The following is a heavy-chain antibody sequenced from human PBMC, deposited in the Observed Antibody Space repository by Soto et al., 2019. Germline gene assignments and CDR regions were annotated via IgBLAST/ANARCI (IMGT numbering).Heavy chain of an antibody. V-gene: IGHV4-34*01. CDR1: GGSFSDYY. CDR3: ARGSITMVRGESHSQVNWFDP. Sequence: SETLSLTCAVYGGSFSDYYWSWIRQPPGKGLEWIGEINHSGSTNYNPSLKSRVTISVDTSKNQFSLKLSSVTAADTAVYYCARGSITMVRGESHSQVNWFDPWGQGTLVTVSS. D-gene: IGHD3-10*01. CDR2: INHSGST. J-gene: IGHJ5*02.